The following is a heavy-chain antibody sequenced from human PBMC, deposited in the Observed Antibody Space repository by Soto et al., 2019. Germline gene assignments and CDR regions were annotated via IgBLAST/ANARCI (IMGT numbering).Heavy chain of an antibody. CDR1: GFIFSTYG. CDR2: MANDGSYQ. D-gene: IGHD6-25*01. J-gene: IGHJ4*02. V-gene: IGHV3-30*03. Sequence: QVQLVESGGGVVQPGGSLRLSCATSGFIFSTYGMQWVRQSPGEGLEWVAVMANDGSYQYYADSVKGRFTISRDNSKNTLYLQMDRLRREDTAVYYCARSIGGSSDYPPDYWGQGTLVTVSS. CDR3: ARSIGGSSDYPPDY.